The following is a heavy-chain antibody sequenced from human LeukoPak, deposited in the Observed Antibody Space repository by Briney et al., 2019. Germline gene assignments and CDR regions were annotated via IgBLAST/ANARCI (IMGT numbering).Heavy chain of an antibody. CDR1: GGSFSGYY. Sequence: SETLSLTCAVYGGSFSGYYWSWIRQPPGKGLEWIGEINHSGSTNYNPSLKSRVTISVDTSKNQFSLKLSSVTAADTAVYYCARGRGRYCSSTSCYAYAEYFQHWGQGTLVTVSS. CDR2: INHSGST. CDR3: ARGRGRYCSSTSCYAYAEYFQH. V-gene: IGHV4-34*01. J-gene: IGHJ1*01. D-gene: IGHD2-2*01.